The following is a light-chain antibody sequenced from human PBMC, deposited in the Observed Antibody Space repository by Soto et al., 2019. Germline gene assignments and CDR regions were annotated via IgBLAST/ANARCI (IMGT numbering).Light chain of an antibody. CDR1: QSIGNW. CDR2: DAS. CDR3: QQSYSTPIT. V-gene: IGKV1-5*01. J-gene: IGKJ5*01. Sequence: DIQMTQSPSTLSAYVGDRVSITCRASQSIGNWLAWYQQKPGRAPNLLIYDASSLQSGVPSRFSGSASGTEFTLTISSLQPDDFATYYCQQSYSTPITFGQGTRLAIK.